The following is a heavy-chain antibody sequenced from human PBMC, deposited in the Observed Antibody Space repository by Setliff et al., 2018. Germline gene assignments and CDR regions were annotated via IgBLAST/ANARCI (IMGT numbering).Heavy chain of an antibody. CDR1: GDSVGSYY. CDR3: ARESRYYYDNLGTLDY. V-gene: IGHV4-4*07. J-gene: IGHJ4*02. D-gene: IGHD3-22*01. Sequence: SETLSLTCTVSGDSVGSYYWSWIRQSAGKGLEWIGRIYNNGNAHYNPSLKSRVTMSLDTSKNQFSLKLSSVAAADTAVYYCARESRYYYDNLGTLDYWGQGTLVTVSS. CDR2: IYNNGNA.